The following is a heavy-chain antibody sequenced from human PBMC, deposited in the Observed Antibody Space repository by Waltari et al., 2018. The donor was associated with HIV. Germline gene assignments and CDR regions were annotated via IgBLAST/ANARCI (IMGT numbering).Heavy chain of an antibody. CDR3: ARGSRYCSGDTCSEPKYYFHY. CDR2: INPRGGST. V-gene: IGHV1-46*01. J-gene: IGHJ4*02. D-gene: IGHD2-15*01. CDR1: GYTFTNYY. Sequence: QVQLVQSGPAVKKPGASVKVSCKASGYTFTNYYIHWVRQAPGQGLEWMGIINPRGGSTSFPRRFGGRLTVTRDTSTNTVDMHLSSLRSEDTAVYYCARGSRYCSGDTCSEPKYYFHYWGQGTQVTVSS.